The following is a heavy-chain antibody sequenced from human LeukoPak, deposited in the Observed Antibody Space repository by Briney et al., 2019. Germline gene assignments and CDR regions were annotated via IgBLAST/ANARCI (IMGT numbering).Heavy chain of an antibody. CDR3: ARRHWGSCFDR. D-gene: IGHD3-16*01. V-gene: IGHV4-39*01. CDR1: GGSISSSSYY. Sequence: SETLSLTCTVSGGSISSSSYYWGWIRQPPGKGLEWFVSIYYSGSTYYNPSLKIRLTISVFKSKNQFSLKLTSVTAADTAFYYCARRHWGSCFDRWGQGTLVTVSS. CDR2: IYYSGST. J-gene: IGHJ5*02.